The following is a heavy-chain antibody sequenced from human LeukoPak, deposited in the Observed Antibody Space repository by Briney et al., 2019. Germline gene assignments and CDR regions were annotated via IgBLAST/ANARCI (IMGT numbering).Heavy chain of an antibody. D-gene: IGHD1-1*01. CDR3: ARDGGMSSNSFGTTGY. Sequence: SETLSLTCAVYGGSFSGYYWSWIRQPPGKGLEWIGEINHSGSTNYNPSLKSRVTISVDTSKNQFSLELSSVTAADTAVYYCARDGGMSSNSFGTTGYWGQGTLVTVSS. V-gene: IGHV4-34*01. CDR2: INHSGST. J-gene: IGHJ4*02. CDR1: GGSFSGYY.